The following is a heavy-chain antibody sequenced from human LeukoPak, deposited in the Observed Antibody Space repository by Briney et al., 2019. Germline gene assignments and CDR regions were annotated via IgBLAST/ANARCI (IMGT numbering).Heavy chain of an antibody. CDR2: IWYDGSNK. J-gene: IGHJ4*02. CDR3: ARGVVPDSYYFDY. CDR1: GFTFSSYG. D-gene: IGHD1-14*01. V-gene: IGHV3-33*01. Sequence: PGRFLRLSCAASGFTFSSYGMHWVRQAPGKGLEWVAVIWYDGSNKYYADSVKGRFTISRDNSKNTLYLQMNSLRAEDTAVYYCARGVVPDSYYFDYWGQGTLVTVSS.